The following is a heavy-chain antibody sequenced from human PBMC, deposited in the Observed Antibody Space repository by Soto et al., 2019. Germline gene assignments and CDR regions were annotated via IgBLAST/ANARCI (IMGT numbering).Heavy chain of an antibody. Sequence: GSLRLSCAASGFTFSSYAMHWVRQAPGKGLEWVAVISYDGSNKYYADSVKGRFTISRDNSKNTLYLQMNSLRAEDTAVYYGARDRGSQTYYFGCWGQGTMVTVS. CDR1: GFTFSSYA. D-gene: IGHD1-26*01. CDR2: ISYDGSNK. J-gene: IGHJ4*02. CDR3: ARDRGSQTYYFGC. V-gene: IGHV3-30-3*01.